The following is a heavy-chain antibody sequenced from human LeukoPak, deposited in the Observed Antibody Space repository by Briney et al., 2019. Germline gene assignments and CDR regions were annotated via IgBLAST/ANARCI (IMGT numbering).Heavy chain of an antibody. Sequence: GGSLRLSCAASGFTFSTYWMSWVRQAPGKGLEWVATIRQDGSEKHYVDSVKGRFTISRDNAKNSLYLQMNSLRAEDTAVYYCARVGYDYVWGSYRYTGFDYWGQGTLVTVSS. CDR2: IRQDGSEK. D-gene: IGHD3-16*02. CDR3: ARVGYDYVWGSYRYTGFDY. V-gene: IGHV3-7*03. CDR1: GFTFSTYW. J-gene: IGHJ4*02.